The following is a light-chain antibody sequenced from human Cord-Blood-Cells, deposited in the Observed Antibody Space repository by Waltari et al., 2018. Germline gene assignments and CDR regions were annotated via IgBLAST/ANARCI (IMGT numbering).Light chain of an antibody. Sequence: QSAPTQPASVSGSPGQSITISCTGTSSDVGSYNLVSWYQQHPGQAPKLMIYEVSQRPSGVSNRFSGSKSGNTASLTISGLQAEDEADYYCCSYAGSSTYVFGTGTKVTVL. V-gene: IGLV2-23*02. CDR1: SSDVGSYNL. CDR2: EVS. J-gene: IGLJ1*01. CDR3: CSYAGSSTYV.